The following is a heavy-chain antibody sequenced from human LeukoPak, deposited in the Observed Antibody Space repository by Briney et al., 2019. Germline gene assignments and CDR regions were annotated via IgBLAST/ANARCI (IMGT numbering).Heavy chain of an antibody. CDR2: KKQDGSEK. CDR3: ARLDPRITMIVVVPVDAFDI. Sequence: GGSLRLSWATPEFPLSTYWMTWVRRAPGRGLEWGATKKQDGSEKYYVDSVKGRFTISRDNAKNSLYLQMNTLRPEDTAVNYCARLDPRITMIVVVPVDAFDIWGQGTMVTVSS. D-gene: IGHD3-22*01. CDR1: EFPLSTYW. J-gene: IGHJ3*02. V-gene: IGHV3-7*01.